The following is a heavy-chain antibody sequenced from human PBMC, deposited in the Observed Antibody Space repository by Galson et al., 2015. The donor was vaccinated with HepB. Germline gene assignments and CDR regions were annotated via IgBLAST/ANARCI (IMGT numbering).Heavy chain of an antibody. V-gene: IGHV6-1*01. CDR3: AYGVDV. CDR2: TYYRSKWQK. CDR1: GDSVSANTAV. Sequence: CAISGDSVSANTAVWNWIRQSPSRGLEWLGRTYYRSKWQKDYAVSMKSRITISTDTSRNQVSLQLNSVSPEDTAVHYCAYGVDVWGQGTTVTVSS. J-gene: IGHJ6*02.